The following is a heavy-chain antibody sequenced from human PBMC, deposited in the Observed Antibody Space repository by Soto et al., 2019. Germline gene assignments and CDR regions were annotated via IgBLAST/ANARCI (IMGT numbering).Heavy chain of an antibody. Sequence: GAPVKVSCKACGYTFDSCCMHWVRQSPGQGLEWMGIINPSGGSTSYAQKFQGRVTMTRDTSTSTVYMELSGLRAEDTAVYYCAKSSDFFCSSANCYRYYFDYLSQGTLVTAPQ. CDR1: GYTFDSCC. V-gene: IGHV1-46*02. CDR2: INPSGGST. D-gene: IGHD2-2*02. J-gene: IGHJ4*02. CDR3: AKSSDFFCSSANCYRYYFDY.